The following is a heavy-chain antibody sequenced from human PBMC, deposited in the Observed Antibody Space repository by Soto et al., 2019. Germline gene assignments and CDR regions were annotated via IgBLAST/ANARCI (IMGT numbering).Heavy chain of an antibody. CDR2: IDWSGSII. CDR1: GFTFSSYG. V-gene: IGHV3-48*02. CDR3: VRDYDTNPYWYFDV. D-gene: IGHD5-12*01. Sequence: GESLKISCAASGFTFSSYGMHWVRQAPGKGLEWVSYIDWSGSIISYADSLKGRFTISRDNAKNSLYLQMNSLRDEDTAVYYCVRDYDTNPYWYFDVWGRGTLVTVSS. J-gene: IGHJ2*01.